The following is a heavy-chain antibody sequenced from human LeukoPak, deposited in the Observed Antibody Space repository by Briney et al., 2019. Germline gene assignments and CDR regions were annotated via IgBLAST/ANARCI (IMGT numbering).Heavy chain of an antibody. J-gene: IGHJ6*02. CDR3: AKASVLRFLEWSPGRAYYYGMDV. V-gene: IGHV3-9*01. D-gene: IGHD3-3*01. CDR2: ISWNSGSI. CDR1: GFTFDDYA. Sequence: GGSLRLSCAASGFTFDDYAMHWVRHAPGKGLEWVSGISWNSGSIGYADSVKGRFTISRDNAKNSLYLQMNSLRAEDTALYYCAKASVLRFLEWSPGRAYYYGMDVWGQGTTVTVSS.